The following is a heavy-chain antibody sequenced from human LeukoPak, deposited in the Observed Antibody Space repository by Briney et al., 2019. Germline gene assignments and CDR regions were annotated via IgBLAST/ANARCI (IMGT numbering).Heavy chain of an antibody. J-gene: IGHJ4*02. CDR2: INPNSGGT. D-gene: IGHD3-9*01. CDR1: PDTFTRYG. V-gene: IGHV1-2*02. CDR3: ARALTGYDPIDY. Sequence: GASVKVSCKASPDTFTRYGITWVRQAPGQGLEWMGWINPNSGGTNYAQKFQGRVTMTRDTSISTAYMELSRLRSDDTAVYYCARALTGYDPIDYWGQGTLVTVSS.